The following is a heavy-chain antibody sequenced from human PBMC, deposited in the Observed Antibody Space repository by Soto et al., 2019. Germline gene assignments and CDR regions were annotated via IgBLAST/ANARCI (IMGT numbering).Heavy chain of an antibody. CDR1: GFSLSDYA. D-gene: IGHD3-10*01. CDR2: ISGSSGST. V-gene: IGHV3-23*01. Sequence: PGGSLRLSCVASGFSLSDYAVNWVRQAPGKGLEWVSAISGSSGSTYYADSVKGRFTISRDNSKNTLYLQMNSLRAEDTAVYYCAKRGDDGTYYYGSGSYSIDYWGQGTLVTVSS. J-gene: IGHJ4*02. CDR3: AKRGDDGTYYYGSGSYSIDY.